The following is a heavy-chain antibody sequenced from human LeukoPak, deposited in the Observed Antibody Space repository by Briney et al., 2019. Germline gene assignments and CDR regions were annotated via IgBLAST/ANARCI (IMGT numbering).Heavy chain of an antibody. CDR2: IYPGDSDT. J-gene: IGHJ5*02. V-gene: IGHV5-51*01. Sequence: GESLKISFKGSGYSFASYWIGWVRQMPGKGLEWMGIIYPGDSDTSYSPSFQGQFTISADKSISTAYLQWSSLKASDTAMYYCVREIQGGDNWFDPWGQGTLVTVSS. CDR3: VREIQGGDNWFDP. D-gene: IGHD3-16*01. CDR1: GYSFASYW.